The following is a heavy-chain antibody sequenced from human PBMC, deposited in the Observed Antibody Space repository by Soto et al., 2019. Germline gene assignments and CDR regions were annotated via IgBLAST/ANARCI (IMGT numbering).Heavy chain of an antibody. D-gene: IGHD1-1*01. CDR2: IYYSGST. CDR1: GGSISSHY. J-gene: IGHJ6*03. CDR3: ARGQRSDYYYYYYMDV. V-gene: IGHV4-59*11. Sequence: QVQLQESGPGLVKPSETLSLTCTVSGGSISSHYWSWIRQPPGKGLEWIGYIYYSGSTNYNPSLKSRVTISVDTSKNQFSLKLSSVTAADTAVYYCARGQRSDYYYYYYMDVWGKGTTVTVSS.